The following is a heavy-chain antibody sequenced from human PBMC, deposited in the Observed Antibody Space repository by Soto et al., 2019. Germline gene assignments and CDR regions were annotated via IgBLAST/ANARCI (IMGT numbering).Heavy chain of an antibody. CDR3: ARLGGSYAVPHFDP. J-gene: IGHJ5*02. CDR1: GCSISSGGYS. Sequence: SETLSLTCAVSGCSISSGGYSWSWIRQPPGKGLEWIGYIYHSGSTYYNPSLKSRVTILVDRSKNQFSLKLSSVTAADTAVYYCARLGGSYAVPHFDPWGQGTLVTVSS. CDR2: IYHSGST. D-gene: IGHD1-26*01. V-gene: IGHV4-30-2*01.